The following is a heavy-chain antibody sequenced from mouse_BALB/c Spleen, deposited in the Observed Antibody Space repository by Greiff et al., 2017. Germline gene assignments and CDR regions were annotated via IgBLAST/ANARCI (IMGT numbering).Heavy chain of an antibody. J-gene: IGHJ2*01. Sequence: VQLKESGPGLVAPSQSLSITCTVSGFSLTSYGVNWVRQPPGKGLEWLGVIWAGGSTNYNSALMSRLSISKENSKSQVFLKMNSMQTDDTAMYYCDREQLGPHFDYWGQGTTLTVSS. V-gene: IGHV2-9*02. CDR1: GFSLTSYG. CDR2: IWAGGST. D-gene: IGHD3-1*01. CDR3: DREQLGPHFDY.